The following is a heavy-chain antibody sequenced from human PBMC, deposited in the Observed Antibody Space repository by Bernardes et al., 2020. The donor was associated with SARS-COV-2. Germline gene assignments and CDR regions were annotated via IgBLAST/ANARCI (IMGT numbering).Heavy chain of an antibody. CDR3: ARDLDSSGFSFFYGMDV. Sequence: GGSLRLSCAASGFTFSSYWMSWVRQAPGKGLEWVANIKQDGSEKYYVDSVKGRFTISRDNAKNSLYPQMNSLRAEDTAVYYCARDLDSSGFSFFYGMDVWGKGTTVTVSS. CDR1: GFTFSSYW. D-gene: IGHD3-22*01. V-gene: IGHV3-7*01. J-gene: IGHJ6*04. CDR2: IKQDGSEK.